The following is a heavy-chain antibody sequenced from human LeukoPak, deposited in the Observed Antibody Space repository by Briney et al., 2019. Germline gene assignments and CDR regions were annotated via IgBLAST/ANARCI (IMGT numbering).Heavy chain of an antibody. J-gene: IGHJ4*02. Sequence: KPGESLKISCKGSGYSFTSYWIGWVRQMPGKGLEWMGIIYPGDSDTRYSPSFQGQVTISADKSISTAYLQWSSLKASDTAMYYCARLELYYYGSGSYPPPDYRGQGTLVTVSS. D-gene: IGHD3-10*01. CDR3: ARLELYYYGSGSYPPPDY. CDR1: GYSFTSYW. CDR2: IYPGDSDT. V-gene: IGHV5-51*03.